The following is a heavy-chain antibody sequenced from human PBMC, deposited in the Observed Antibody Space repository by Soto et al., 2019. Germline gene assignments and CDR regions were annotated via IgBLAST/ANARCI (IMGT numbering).Heavy chain of an antibody. J-gene: IGHJ4*02. D-gene: IGHD3-10*01. CDR2: ISGGSSVT. CDR1: RFTCSCYA. CDR3: AKVLSKNYYYPFDF. V-gene: IGHV3-23*01. Sequence: LXLSFPASRFTCSCYAVAWVRQAPGKGLEWVSTISGGSSVTYYGDSVKGRFTISRDNAKKTLFLQLNRLSAEDTATYYCAKVLSKNYYYPFDFWGQGTQVTVSS.